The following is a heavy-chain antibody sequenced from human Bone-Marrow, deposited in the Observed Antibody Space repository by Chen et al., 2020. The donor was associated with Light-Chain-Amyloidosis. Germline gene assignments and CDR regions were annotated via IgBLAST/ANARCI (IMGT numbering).Heavy chain of an antibody. D-gene: IGHD5-12*01. CDR1: GYTFPNYW. CDR3: ARRRDGYNFDY. CDR2: IYPDDSDA. Sequence: EVQLEQSGPEVKKPGESLKISCKGSGYTFPNYWIGWVRQMPGKGLEWMGVIYPDDSDARYSPSFDGQVTISADKSITTAYLQRRSLKASDTAMYYCARRRDGYNFDYWGQGTLVTVSS. V-gene: IGHV5-51*01. J-gene: IGHJ4*02.